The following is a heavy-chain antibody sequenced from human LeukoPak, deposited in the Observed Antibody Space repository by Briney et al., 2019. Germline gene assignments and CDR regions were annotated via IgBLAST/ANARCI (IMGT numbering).Heavy chain of an antibody. J-gene: IGHJ6*02. CDR1: GFNFNIYS. Sequence: PGGSLRLSCAASGFNFNIYSMNWVRQAPGKGLEWISYINGINSIYYADSVKGRFTISRDNSKNTLYLQMNSLRAEDTAVYYCARSHYGSGSPYYYYGMDVWGQGTTVTVSS. CDR2: INGINSI. V-gene: IGHV3-48*01. CDR3: ARSHYGSGSPYYYYGMDV. D-gene: IGHD3-10*01.